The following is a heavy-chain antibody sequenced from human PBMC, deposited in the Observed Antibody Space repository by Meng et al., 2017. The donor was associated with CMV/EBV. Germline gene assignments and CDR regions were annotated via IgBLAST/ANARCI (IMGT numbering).Heavy chain of an antibody. D-gene: IGHD2-2*01. CDR1: RYTFIGYY. J-gene: IGHJ5*02. Sequence: ASRYTFIGYYMHGVRQATGQGLEWMGWIDPDSGGTNYAQKFQGRVTMTRDTSNSTAYMELSRLRSDDTAVYYCAGGPAALGENWFDPWGQGTLVTVSS. CDR2: IDPDSGGT. CDR3: AGGPAALGENWFDP. V-gene: IGHV1-2*02.